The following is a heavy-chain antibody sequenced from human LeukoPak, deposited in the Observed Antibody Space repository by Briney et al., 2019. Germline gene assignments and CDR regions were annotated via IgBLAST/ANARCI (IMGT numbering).Heavy chain of an antibody. CDR1: GFIFGSYE. CDR2: ITRSGDSA. D-gene: IGHD6-25*01. Sequence: PGGSLRLSCAASGFIFGSYEMNWVRQAPGKGLEWVSAITRSGDSAYYVDSVKGRFTISRDNSKNTLYLQMNSLRAEDTAVYYCANYEGSYNSAKFDPWGQGTLVTVSS. CDR3: ANYEGSYNSAKFDP. J-gene: IGHJ5*02. V-gene: IGHV3-23*01.